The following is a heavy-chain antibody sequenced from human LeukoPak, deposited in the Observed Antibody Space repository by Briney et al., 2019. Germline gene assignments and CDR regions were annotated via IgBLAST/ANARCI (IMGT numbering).Heavy chain of an antibody. CDR2: ISGSGGST. D-gene: IGHD6-6*01. CDR3: AKVTGYTSSSGSVLDY. J-gene: IGHJ4*02. CDR1: GFTFNNYA. V-gene: IGHV3-23*01. Sequence: PGGSLRLSCAAAGFTFNNYATHSVRQAPGKGLELVSVISGSGGSTHYADSVKGRFTISRDNSKDTLYLQMNSLRAEDTAVYSCAKVTGYTSSSGSVLDYWGQGTLVTVSS.